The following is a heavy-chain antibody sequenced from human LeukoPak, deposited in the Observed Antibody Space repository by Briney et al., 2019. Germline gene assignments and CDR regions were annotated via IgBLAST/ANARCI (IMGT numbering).Heavy chain of an antibody. Sequence: GGSLRLSCAASGFTFSSYAMSWDRQAPGKGLEWVSAISGSGGSTYYADSVKGRFTISRDNSKNTLYLQMNSLRAEDTAVYYCAKDRPDILAGSQFDYWGQGTLVTVSS. CDR2: ISGSGGST. J-gene: IGHJ4*02. V-gene: IGHV3-23*01. CDR1: GFTFSSYA. CDR3: AKDRPDILAGSQFDY. D-gene: IGHD3-9*01.